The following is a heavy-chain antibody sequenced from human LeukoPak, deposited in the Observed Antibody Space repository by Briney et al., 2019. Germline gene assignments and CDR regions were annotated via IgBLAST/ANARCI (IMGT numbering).Heavy chain of an antibody. CDR2: IYYTGST. D-gene: IGHD3-10*01. CDR1: GGSISSYY. CDR3: ARGGYYGSRNDFRFDP. V-gene: IGHV4-59*01. Sequence: PSETLSLTCTVSGGSISSYYWSWIRQPPGKGLEWIGYIYYTGSTNYNPSLKSRVTISVETSKNQFSLKLKSVTAADTAVYYCARGGYYGSRNDFRFDPWGQGTLVTVSS. J-gene: IGHJ5*02.